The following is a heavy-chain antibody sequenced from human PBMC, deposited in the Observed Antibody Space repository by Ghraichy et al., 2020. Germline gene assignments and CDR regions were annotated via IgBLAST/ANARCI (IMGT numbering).Heavy chain of an antibody. CDR1: GYSISSGYY. CDR2: IYHSGST. D-gene: IGHD3-9*01. J-gene: IGHJ4*02. CDR3: ARTILRYYFDY. Sequence: SETLSLTCTVSGYSISSGYYWGWIRQPPGKGLEWIGSIYHSGSTYYNPSLKSRVTISVDTSKNQFSLKLSSVTAADTAVYYCARTILRYYFDYWGQGTLVTVSS. V-gene: IGHV4-38-2*02.